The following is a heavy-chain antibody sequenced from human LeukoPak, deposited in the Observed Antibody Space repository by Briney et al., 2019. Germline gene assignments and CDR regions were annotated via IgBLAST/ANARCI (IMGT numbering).Heavy chain of an antibody. CDR1: GFTFSSYA. D-gene: IGHD5-24*01. CDR2: ISGNCGST. CDR3: ARETRLRWTDY. Sequence: GGSLRLSCAASGFTFSSYAMSWVRQAPGKGLEWVSIISGNCGSTYYADFVKGRFTISRDNSKKTLYLQMNSLRAEDTAVYYCARETRLRWTDYWGQGTLVSVSS. V-gene: IGHV3-23*01. J-gene: IGHJ4*02.